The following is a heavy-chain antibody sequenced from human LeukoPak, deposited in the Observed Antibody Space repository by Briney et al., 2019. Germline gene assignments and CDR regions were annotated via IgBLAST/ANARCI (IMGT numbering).Heavy chain of an antibody. V-gene: IGHV3-23*01. CDR3: AKGAAAGLVDWFDP. CDR1: GFIFSNYA. D-gene: IGHD6-13*01. CDR2: ITGRGDET. Sequence: GGSLRLSCAASGFIFSNYALMWVRQAPGKGLEWVSSITGRGDETFYADSVKGRFSLSRDNSKNMLYLQMYSLGAEDTAIYYCAKGAAAGLVDWFDPWGQGTLVTVSS. J-gene: IGHJ5*02.